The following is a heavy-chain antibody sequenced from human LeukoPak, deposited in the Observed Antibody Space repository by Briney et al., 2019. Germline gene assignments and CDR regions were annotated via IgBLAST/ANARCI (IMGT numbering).Heavy chain of an antibody. CDR3: ARMIAAAGTEYFDL. Sequence: SETPSLHRLFSWGSGRGYFWKLDPPPPREGIEWVGYVHYSGNTNYNPSLKSRVTISVDTSKNQFSLKLSSVTAADTAVYYCARMIAAAGTEYFDLWGRGTLVTVSS. J-gene: IGHJ2*01. D-gene: IGHD6-13*01. CDR1: WGSGRGYF. CDR2: VHYSGNT. V-gene: IGHV4-59*02.